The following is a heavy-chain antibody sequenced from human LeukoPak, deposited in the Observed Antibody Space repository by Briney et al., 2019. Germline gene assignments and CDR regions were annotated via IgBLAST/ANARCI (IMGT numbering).Heavy chain of an antibody. V-gene: IGHV4-38-2*02. CDR2: IYHSGST. CDR3: ARGVAPDY. Sequence: SETLSLTCTVSGYSISSGYYWGWIRQPPGKGLEWIGSIYHSGSTYYNPSLKSRVTISVDTSKNQFSPKLSSVTAADTAVYYCARGVAPDYWGQGTLVTVSS. D-gene: IGHD5/OR15-5a*01. J-gene: IGHJ4*02. CDR1: GYSISSGYY.